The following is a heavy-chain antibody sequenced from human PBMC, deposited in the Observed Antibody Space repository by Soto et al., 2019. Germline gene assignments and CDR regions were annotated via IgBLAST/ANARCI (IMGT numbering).Heavy chain of an antibody. D-gene: IGHD4-17*01. V-gene: IGHV4-34*01. CDR1: GGSFSGYY. Sequence: SETLSLTCAVYGGSFSGYYWSWIRQPPGKGLEWIGEINHSGSTNYNPSLKSRVTISVDTSKNQFSLKLSSVTAADTAVYYCARGAVNYYYYMDVWGKGTTVTVSS. CDR3: ARGAVNYYYYMDV. J-gene: IGHJ6*03. CDR2: INHSGST.